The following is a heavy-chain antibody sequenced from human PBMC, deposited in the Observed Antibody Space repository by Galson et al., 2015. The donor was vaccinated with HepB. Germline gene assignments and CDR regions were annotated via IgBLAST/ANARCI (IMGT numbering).Heavy chain of an antibody. D-gene: IGHD3-22*01. CDR3: ARNYDSSGYDYFDY. V-gene: IGHV3-48*02. CDR2: ISSSSSTI. Sequence: SLRLSCAASGFTFSSYSMNWVRQAPGKGLEWVSYISSSSSTIYYADSVKGRFTISRDNAKNSLYLQMNGLRDEDTAVYYCARNYDSSGYDYFDYWGQGTLVTVSS. J-gene: IGHJ4*02. CDR1: GFTFSSYS.